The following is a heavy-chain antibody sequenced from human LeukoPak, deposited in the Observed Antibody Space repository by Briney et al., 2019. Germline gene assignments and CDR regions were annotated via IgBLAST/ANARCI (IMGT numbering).Heavy chain of an antibody. V-gene: IGHV4-59*01. J-gene: IGHJ6*03. CDR1: GASITSYY. CDR2: IYNTVST. Sequence: SETLSLTCTVSGASITSYYWIWIRQPPGKGLEWIGYIYNTVSTRYNPSLKSRVTISEDTSKNQFSLKLSSVTAADTAVYYCARGGDYDFWSGYSNYYYMDVWGKGTTVTVSS. D-gene: IGHD3-3*01. CDR3: ARGGDYDFWSGYSNYYYMDV.